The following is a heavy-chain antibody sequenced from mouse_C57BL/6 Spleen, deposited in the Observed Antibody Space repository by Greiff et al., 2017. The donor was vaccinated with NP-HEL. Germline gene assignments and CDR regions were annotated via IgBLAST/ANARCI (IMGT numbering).Heavy chain of an antibody. J-gene: IGHJ4*01. CDR3: ARGYGPYAMDY. CDR1: GFTFSDYG. Sequence: EVKLVESGGGLVKPGGSLKLSCAASGFTFSDYGMHWVRQAPEKGLEWVAYISRGSSTIYYADTVKGRFTISRDNAKNTLFLQMTSLRSEDTAMYYCARGYGPYAMDYWGQGTSVTVSS. V-gene: IGHV5-17*01. CDR2: ISRGSSTI. D-gene: IGHD1-1*01.